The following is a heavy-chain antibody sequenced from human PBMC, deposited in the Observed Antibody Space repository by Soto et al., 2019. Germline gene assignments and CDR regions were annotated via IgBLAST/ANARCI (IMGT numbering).Heavy chain of an antibody. V-gene: IGHV4-34*01. CDR2: MSHSGGT. J-gene: IGHJ3*02. CDR1: GGFVTSGSYY. CDR3: ARVDWGTATTVVDAFDI. D-gene: IGHD1-1*01. Sequence: SETLSLTCAVYGGFVTSGSYYWSWIRQPPGKGLEWIGEMSHSGGTHFNPSLKSRVTISVDTSKNQFTLKMSSVTAADTALYYCARVDWGTATTVVDAFDIWGPGTMVTVSS.